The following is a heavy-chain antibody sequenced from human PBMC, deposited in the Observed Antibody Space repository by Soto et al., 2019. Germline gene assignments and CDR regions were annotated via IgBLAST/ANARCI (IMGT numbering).Heavy chain of an antibody. CDR2: IYYSGST. J-gene: IGHJ4*02. CDR3: ASSPPLAAAALYFDY. D-gene: IGHD6-13*01. V-gene: IGHV4-59*01. Sequence: SETLSLTCTVSGGSISSYYWSWIRQPPGKGLEWIGYIYYSGSTNYNPSLKSRVTISVDTSMNQFSLKLSSVTAADTAVYYCASSPPLAAAALYFDYWGQGTLVTVSS. CDR1: GGSISSYY.